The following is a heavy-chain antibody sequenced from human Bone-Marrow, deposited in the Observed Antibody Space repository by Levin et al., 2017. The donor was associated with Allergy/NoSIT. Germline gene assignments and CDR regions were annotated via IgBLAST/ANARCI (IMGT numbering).Heavy chain of an antibody. V-gene: IGHV3-9*01. J-gene: IGHJ6*02. CDR1: GFIFDDFA. CDR2: SSWNNHRV. Sequence: SLKISCATSGFIFDDFAMHWVRQAPVKGLEWVAHSSWNNHRVTYADSVKGRFTISRDNAKKYLYLQMNSLRAEDTAVYYCTKFYSGMDVWGHGTTVIVSS. D-gene: IGHD2-21*01. CDR3: TKFYSGMDV.